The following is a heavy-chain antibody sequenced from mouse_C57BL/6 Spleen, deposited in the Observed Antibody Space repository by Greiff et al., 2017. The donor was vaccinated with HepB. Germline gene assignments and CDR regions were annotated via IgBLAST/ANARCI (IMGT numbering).Heavy chain of an antibody. J-gene: IGHJ2*01. D-gene: IGHD1-1*02. Sequence: VQLQQSGAELVKPGASVKISCKASGYAFSSYWMNWVKQRPGKGLEWIGQIYPGDGDTNYNGKFKGKATLTADKSSSTAYMQLSSLTSEDSAVYFWARRRGGGGYFDYWGQGTTLTVSS. V-gene: IGHV1-80*01. CDR3: ARRRGGGGYFDY. CDR1: GYAFSSYW. CDR2: IYPGDGDT.